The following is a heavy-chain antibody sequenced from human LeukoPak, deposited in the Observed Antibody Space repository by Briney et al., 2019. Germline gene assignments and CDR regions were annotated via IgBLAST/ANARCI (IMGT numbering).Heavy chain of an antibody. CDR3: ARGLGATHFDY. CDR1: EFTFSSYW. CDR2: IKQDGSEK. J-gene: IGHJ4*02. Sequence: GGSLRLSCAASEFTFSSYWMSWVRQAPGKGLEWVANIKQDGSEKYYVDSVKGRFTISRDNAKNSLYLQMNSLRAEDTAVYYCARGLGATHFDYWGQGTLVTVSS. D-gene: IGHD1-26*01. V-gene: IGHV3-7*01.